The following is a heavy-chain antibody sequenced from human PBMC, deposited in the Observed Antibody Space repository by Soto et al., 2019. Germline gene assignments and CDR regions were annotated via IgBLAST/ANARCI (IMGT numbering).Heavy chain of an antibody. V-gene: IGHV4-4*07. J-gene: IGHJ6*02. CDR2: IYTSGST. CDR1: GGSISIYY. Sequence: PSETLSLTCTVSGGSISIYYWSWIRHPAGKGLEWIGRIYTSGSTNYNPSLKSRVTMSVDTSKNQFSLKLSSVTAADTAVYYCAREIPRSSSGWYEGIYYYYYGMDVWGQGTTVTVSS. D-gene: IGHD6-19*01. CDR3: AREIPRSSSGWYEGIYYYYYGMDV.